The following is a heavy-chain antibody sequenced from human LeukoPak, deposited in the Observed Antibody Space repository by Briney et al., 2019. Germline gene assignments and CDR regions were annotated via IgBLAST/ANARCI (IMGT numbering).Heavy chain of an antibody. V-gene: IGHV4-34*01. CDR1: GGSCDDYY. Sequence: SETLSLTCDVYGGSCDDYYCSWIRQPPGKGLEWIGEIHPHGIFYYNSSLMSRVTISIDTSKSRFSLRLTSVTAADTAFYFCARGRDRSKAGDLWGQGSLVAVSS. D-gene: IGHD5-24*01. J-gene: IGHJ5*02. CDR2: IHPHGIF. CDR3: ARGRDRSKAGDL.